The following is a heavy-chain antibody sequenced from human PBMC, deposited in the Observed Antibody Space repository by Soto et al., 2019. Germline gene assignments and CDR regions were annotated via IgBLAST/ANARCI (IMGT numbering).Heavy chain of an antibody. Sequence: SETLSLTCAASGGSIISGGYSWSWVRPQPGKGLEWIGSIYCGTTHYNPSLESRVTIPMARSTNQVSLHLKSVTAADTAVYYCAREDSGAFFDFGCQGTLLTVFS. V-gene: IGHV4-30-2*01. CDR2: IYCGTT. CDR1: GGSIISGGYS. D-gene: IGHD2-15*01. CDR3: AREDSGAFFDF. J-gene: IGHJ4*02.